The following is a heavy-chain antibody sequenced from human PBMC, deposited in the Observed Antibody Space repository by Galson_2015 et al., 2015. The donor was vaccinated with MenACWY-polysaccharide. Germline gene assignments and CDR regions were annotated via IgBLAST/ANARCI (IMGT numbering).Heavy chain of an antibody. Sequence: SLRLSCAASGFTFSSYWMHWVRQVPGQGLVWVSRISSDGSSTSYADSVKGRFTISRDNAKNTLYLQMNSLRAEDTAVYYCARQPTYYGSGWGQGTLVTVSP. D-gene: IGHD3-10*01. CDR2: ISSDGSST. CDR3: ARQPTYYGSG. V-gene: IGHV3-74*01. CDR1: GFTFSSYW. J-gene: IGHJ4*02.